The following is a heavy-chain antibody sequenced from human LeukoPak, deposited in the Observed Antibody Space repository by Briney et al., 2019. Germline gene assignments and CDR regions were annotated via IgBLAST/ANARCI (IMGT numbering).Heavy chain of an antibody. Sequence: GASVTVSCKTSGYTFSGYGISWVRQAPGQGLEWMGWITGNNGNTNYAPSLQGRVTMTTDTSTNTAYMELTSLKSDDTAVYYCARDQRNSGSYRFEYWGQGTLVTVYS. CDR2: ITGNNGNT. J-gene: IGHJ4*02. CDR1: GYTFSGYG. V-gene: IGHV1-18*01. D-gene: IGHD1-26*01. CDR3: ARDQRNSGSYRFEY.